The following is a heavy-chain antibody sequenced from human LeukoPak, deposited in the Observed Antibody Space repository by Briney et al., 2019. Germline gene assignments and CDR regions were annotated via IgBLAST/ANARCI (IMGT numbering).Heavy chain of an antibody. D-gene: IGHD3-22*01. CDR2: IGGGGRST. CDR3: AKERLNPSRYFDS. Sequence: GGSLRLSCAAFGFTFSTYSMNWVRQAPGKGLEWVSAIGGGGRSTYYADSVKGRFTISRDNSKNTLYLQMNSLRAEDTAVYYCAKERLNPSRYFDSWGQGTLVTVSS. V-gene: IGHV3-23*01. CDR1: GFTFSTYS. J-gene: IGHJ4*02.